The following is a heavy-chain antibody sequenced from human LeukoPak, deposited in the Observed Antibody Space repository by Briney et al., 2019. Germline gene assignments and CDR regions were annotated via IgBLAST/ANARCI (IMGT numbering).Heavy chain of an antibody. CDR2: MSSSGSTM. J-gene: IGHJ4*02. Sequence: GGSLSLSCAASGFTFSSYSMNWVRQAPGKGLEGISYMSSSGSTMYYADSVKGRFTISRDNAKNSLYLQMNSLRAEDTAVYYCARDLGFSYWGQGTLVTVSS. V-gene: IGHV3-48*01. CDR3: ARDLGFSY. CDR1: GFTFSSYS.